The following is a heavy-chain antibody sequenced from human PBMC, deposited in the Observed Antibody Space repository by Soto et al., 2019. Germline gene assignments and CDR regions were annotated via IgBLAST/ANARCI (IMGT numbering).Heavy chain of an antibody. D-gene: IGHD3-3*01. CDR1: GFTFSSYS. V-gene: IGHV3-21*01. Sequence: GGSLRLSCEDSGFTFSSYSRNWVRQAPGKGLEWVSSISSSSSYIYYADSVKGRFTISRDNAKNSLYLQMNSLRAEDTAVYYCARLRFGDYGGQGTLVTVSS. CDR2: ISSSSSYI. CDR3: ARLRFGDY. J-gene: IGHJ4*02.